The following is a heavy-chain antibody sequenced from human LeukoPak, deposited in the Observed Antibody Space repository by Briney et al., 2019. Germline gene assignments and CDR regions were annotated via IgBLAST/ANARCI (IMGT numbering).Heavy chain of an antibody. CDR1: GGTFSSYA. D-gene: IGHD2/OR15-2a*01. CDR2: IIPIFGTA. CDR3: ARGGTITPFFYAFYYYMDV. J-gene: IGHJ6*03. V-gene: IGHV1-69*05. Sequence: SVKVSCKASGGTFSSYAISWVRQAPGQGLEWMGGIIPIFGTANYAQKFQGRVTITTDESTSTAYTELSSLRSEDTAVYYCARGGTITPFFYAFYYYMDVWGKGTTVTVSS.